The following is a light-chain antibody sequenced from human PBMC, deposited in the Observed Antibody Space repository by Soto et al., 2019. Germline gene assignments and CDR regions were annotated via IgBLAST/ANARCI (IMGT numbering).Light chain of an antibody. CDR1: QGVSNS. J-gene: IGKJ3*01. CDR3: QQYGTSPFT. CDR2: GAS. V-gene: IGKV3-20*01. Sequence: EVVLTQSPGTLSLSPGERATLSCRSSQGVSNSLAWYQQRPGQPPRLLIYGASSRLSAIPDRFSGSGSETEFTLTIDRLEPEAFAVYYCQQYGTSPFTFGPGTTVDIK.